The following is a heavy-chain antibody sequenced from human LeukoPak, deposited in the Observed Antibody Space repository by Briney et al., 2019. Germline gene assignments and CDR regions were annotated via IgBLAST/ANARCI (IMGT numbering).Heavy chain of an antibody. D-gene: IGHD5-18*01. CDR3: ASSTAMENFDHYYYYMDV. Sequence: SETLSLTCTVSGGSISDYFWSWIRQPPGKGLEWIGYVYNSGNTNYNPSLKSRVTISVDTSKNQFSLKLSSVSAADTAVYYCASSTAMENFDHYYYYMDVWGKGTTVTVSS. J-gene: IGHJ6*03. CDR1: GGSISDYF. V-gene: IGHV4-59*08. CDR2: VYNSGNT.